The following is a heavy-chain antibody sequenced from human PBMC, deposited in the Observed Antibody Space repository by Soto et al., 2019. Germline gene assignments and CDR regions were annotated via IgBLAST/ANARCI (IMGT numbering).Heavy chain of an antibody. V-gene: IGHV1-18*01. CDR2: ISAYNGNT. J-gene: IGHJ5*02. D-gene: IGHD3-10*01. Sequence: QVQLVQSGAEVKKPGASVKVSCKASGYTFTSYGISWVRQAPGQGLEWMGWISAYNGNTNYAQKLQGRVTMTTDTAPSTAYMELRSLRSDDTAVNYYARDYYGSGRLNAHNWFDPWGQGTLVTVSS. CDR1: GYTFTSYG. CDR3: ARDYYGSGRLNAHNWFDP.